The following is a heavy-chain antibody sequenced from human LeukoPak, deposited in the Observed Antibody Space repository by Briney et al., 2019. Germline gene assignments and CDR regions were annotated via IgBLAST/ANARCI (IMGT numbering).Heavy chain of an antibody. Sequence: GGSLRLSCAASGFTFSSYSMNWVRQAPGKGLEWVSSISSSSSYMYYADSVKGRFTISRDNAKNSLYLQMNSLRAEDTAVYYCARDQDGYDPYIDYWGQGTLVTVSS. CDR1: GFTFSSYS. CDR2: ISSSSSYM. J-gene: IGHJ4*02. D-gene: IGHD5-12*01. V-gene: IGHV3-21*01. CDR3: ARDQDGYDPYIDY.